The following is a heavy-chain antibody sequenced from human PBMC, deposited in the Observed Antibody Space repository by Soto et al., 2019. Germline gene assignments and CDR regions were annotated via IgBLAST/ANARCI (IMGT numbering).Heavy chain of an antibody. D-gene: IGHD6-13*01. CDR3: ARGQVVCDSNCYHYYGMDV. V-gene: IGHV1-18*01. J-gene: IGHJ6*02. CDR2: ISTYNGNT. Sequence: WASVKVSCKASGYTFINYGISWVRQAPGQGLEWMGWISTYNGNTYYGQKFQGRVTMTTDTSTTTAYMELRSLKSDDTAVYYCARGQVVCDSNCYHYYGMDVWGQGTTVTVSS. CDR1: GYTFINYG.